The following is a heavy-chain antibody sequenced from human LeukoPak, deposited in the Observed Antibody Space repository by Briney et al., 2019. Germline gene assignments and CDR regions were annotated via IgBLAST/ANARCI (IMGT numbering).Heavy chain of an antibody. D-gene: IGHD6-19*01. Sequence: SETLSLTCTVSGGSISSGGYSWSWIRQHPGKGLEWIGYIYYSGSTYYNPSLKSRVTISVDTSKNQFSLKLSSVTAADTAVYYCARQWPTGYYYYGMDVWGQGTTVTVSS. CDR2: IYYSGST. CDR3: ARQWPTGYYYYGMDV. J-gene: IGHJ6*02. V-gene: IGHV4-31*03. CDR1: GGSISSGGYS.